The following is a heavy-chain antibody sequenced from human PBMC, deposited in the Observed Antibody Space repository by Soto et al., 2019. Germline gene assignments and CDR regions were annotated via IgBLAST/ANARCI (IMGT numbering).Heavy chain of an antibody. D-gene: IGHD3-9*01. CDR3: ARLGTSLHYDILTGYYVPKGFFDP. J-gene: IGHJ5*02. Sequence: SETLSLTCTVSGGSISSYYWSWIRQPPGKGLEWIGYIYYSGSTNYNPSLKSRVTISVDTSKNQFSLKLSSVTAADTAVYYCARLGTSLHYDILTGYYVPKGFFDPWGQGTLVTVSS. V-gene: IGHV4-59*08. CDR2: IYYSGST. CDR1: GGSISSYY.